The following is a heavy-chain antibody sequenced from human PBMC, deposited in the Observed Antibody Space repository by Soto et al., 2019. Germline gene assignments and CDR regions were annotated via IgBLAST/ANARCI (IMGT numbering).Heavy chain of an antibody. CDR1: GFTFTRYS. CDR3: ARESEDLTSNFDY. Sequence: GSLRLSCAASGFTFTRYSMNWVRQAPGKGLEWVSSISSTTNYIYYTDSMKGRFTVSRDNAKNSVYLEMNSLSAEDTAVYYCARESEDLTSNFDYWGQGTLVTVSS. J-gene: IGHJ4*02. V-gene: IGHV3-21*01. CDR2: ISSTTNYI.